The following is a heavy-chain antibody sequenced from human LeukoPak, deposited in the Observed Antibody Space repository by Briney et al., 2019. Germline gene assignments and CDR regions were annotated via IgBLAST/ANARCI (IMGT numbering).Heavy chain of an antibody. J-gene: IGHJ4*02. CDR2: INHSGST. D-gene: IGHD2-2*01. Sequence: SETLSLTCAVYGGSFSGYYWSWIRQPPGKGLEWIGEINHSGSTNYNPSLKSRVTISVDTSKNQFSLKLSSVTAADTAVYYCARGGRIVVVPAAMGGSPFVWDQGTLVTVSS. CDR1: GGSFSGYY. CDR3: ARGGRIVVVPAAMGGSPFV. V-gene: IGHV4-34*01.